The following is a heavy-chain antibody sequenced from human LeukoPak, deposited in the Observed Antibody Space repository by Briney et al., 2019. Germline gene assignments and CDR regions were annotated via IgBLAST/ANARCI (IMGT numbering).Heavy chain of an antibody. CDR1: GFTFSSYS. CDR2: INSDGSST. CDR3: ASGSYGENYYYYYYMDV. J-gene: IGHJ6*03. Sequence: GGSLRLSCAASGFTFSSYSMNWVRQAPGKGLVWVTRINSDGSSTSYADSVKGRFTISRNNANSTLYLQMNSLRAEDTAVYYCASGSYGENYYYYYYMDVWGKWTTVTVSS. D-gene: IGHD5-18*01. V-gene: IGHV3-74*01.